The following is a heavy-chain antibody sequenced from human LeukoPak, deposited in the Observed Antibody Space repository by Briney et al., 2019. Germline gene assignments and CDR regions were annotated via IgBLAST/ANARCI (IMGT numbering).Heavy chain of an antibody. Sequence: GRSLRLSCAASGFIFSDYGMHWVRQAPGKGLEWVAVIYHDGSKKYYADSVKGRFTISRDNSKSTLYLQMDSLRAEDTAMYYCAKDGSGPYYSPFDPWGQGTLVIVSS. V-gene: IGHV3-33*06. J-gene: IGHJ5*02. CDR3: AKDGSGPYYSPFDP. CDR2: IYHDGSKK. CDR1: GFIFSDYG. D-gene: IGHD2-21*01.